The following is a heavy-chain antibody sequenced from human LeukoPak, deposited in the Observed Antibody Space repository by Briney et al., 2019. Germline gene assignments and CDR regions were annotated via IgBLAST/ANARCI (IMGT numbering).Heavy chain of an antibody. CDR1: GFSFDDYA. J-gene: IGHJ4*02. CDR3: ARGGSGYSYGKIDY. CDR2: IRRNGGYT. D-gene: IGHD5-18*01. V-gene: IGHV3-20*04. Sequence: PGGSLRLSCAASGFSFDDYAMSWVRQAPGRGLEWVSGIRRNGGYTGYADSVRGRFTISRDDAENSLYLQMNSLRAEDTAVYYCARGGSGYSYGKIDYWGQGTLVTVSS.